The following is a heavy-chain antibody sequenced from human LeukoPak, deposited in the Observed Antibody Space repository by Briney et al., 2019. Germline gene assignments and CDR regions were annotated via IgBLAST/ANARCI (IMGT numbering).Heavy chain of an antibody. CDR3: ASSGLNVVVVAAIDTFDY. J-gene: IGHJ4*02. CDR2: IIPIFGTA. D-gene: IGHD2-15*01. V-gene: IGHV1-69*05. CDR1: GGTFSSYA. Sequence: ASVKVSGKASGGTFSSYAISWVRQAPGQGLEWMGRIIPIFGTANYAQKFQGRVTITTDESTSTAYMELSSLRSKDTAVYYCASSGLNVVVVAAIDTFDYWGQGTLVTVSS.